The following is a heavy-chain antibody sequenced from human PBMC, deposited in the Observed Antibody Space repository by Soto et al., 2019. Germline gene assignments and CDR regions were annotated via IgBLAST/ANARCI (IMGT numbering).Heavy chain of an antibody. V-gene: IGHV4-30-2*01. CDR2: IYHSGST. J-gene: IGHJ4*02. CDR3: ASLAAAGTIDY. CDR1: GGSISSGCYS. D-gene: IGHD6-13*01. Sequence: QLQLQESGSGLVKPSQTLSLTCAVSGGSISSGCYSWSWIRQPPGKGLEWIGYIYHSGSTYYNPSLKSRVTISVDRSKNQFSLKLSSVTAADTAVYYCASLAAAGTIDYWGQGTLVTVSS.